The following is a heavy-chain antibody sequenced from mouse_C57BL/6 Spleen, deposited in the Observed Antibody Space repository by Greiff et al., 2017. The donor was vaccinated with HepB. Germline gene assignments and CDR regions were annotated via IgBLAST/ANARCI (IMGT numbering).Heavy chain of an antibody. CDR1: GYSITSGYY. Sequence: EVQLQQSGPGLVKPSQSLSLTCSVTGYSITSGYYWNWIRQFPGNKLEWMGYISYDGSNNYNPSLKNRISITRDTSKNQFFLKLNSVTTEDTATYYCARSYDGYHYAMDYWGQGTSVTVSS. CDR3: ARSYDGYHYAMDY. D-gene: IGHD2-3*01. V-gene: IGHV3-6*01. CDR2: ISYDGSN. J-gene: IGHJ4*01.